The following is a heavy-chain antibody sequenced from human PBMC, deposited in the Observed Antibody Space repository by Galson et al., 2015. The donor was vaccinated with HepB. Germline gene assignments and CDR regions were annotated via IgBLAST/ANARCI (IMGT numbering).Heavy chain of an antibody. J-gene: IGHJ4*02. CDR2: ISTSSSYM. V-gene: IGHV3-21*04. D-gene: IGHD4-23*01. Sequence: SLRLSCAASGFTFSIYSMNWVRQAPGKGLEWVSSISTSSSYMYNADSVKGRFTVSRDNAKNSLYLQMNSLRAEDTAVYYCARDGGEADYGGNSFFDYWGQGTLVTVSS. CDR3: ARDGGEADYGGNSFFDY. CDR1: GFTFSIYS.